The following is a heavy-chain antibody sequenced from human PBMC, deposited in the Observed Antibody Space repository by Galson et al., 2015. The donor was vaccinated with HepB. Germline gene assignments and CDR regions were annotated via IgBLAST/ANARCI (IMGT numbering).Heavy chain of an antibody. CDR2: ISTYNGNT. V-gene: IGHV1-18*04. D-gene: IGHD3-9*01. Sequence: SVKVSCKASGYTFTSYGISWVRQAPGQGLEWMGWISTYNGNTNHAQKVQGRVTMTTDTSTNTAYMELRSLRSDDTAVYYCAREWKYYDILTGYSTPDYWGQGTLVTVSS. CDR3: AREWKYYDILTGYSTPDY. J-gene: IGHJ4*02. CDR1: GYTFTSYG.